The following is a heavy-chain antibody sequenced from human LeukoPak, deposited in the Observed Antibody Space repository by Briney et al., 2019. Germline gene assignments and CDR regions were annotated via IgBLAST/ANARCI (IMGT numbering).Heavy chain of an antibody. CDR1: GGSISSYY. D-gene: IGHD2-2*02. J-gene: IGHJ6*01. CDR3: ARDGDIVVVPAAISGMYYYCGMDV. CDR2: IYTGGST. V-gene: IGHV4-4*07. Sequence: SETLSLTCTVSGGSISSYYWSWIRQPAGKGLEWMGRIYTGGSTNYNPSLKSRVTMSVDTSKNQYSLKLCYEPAADTAVYYCARDGDIVVVPAAISGMYYYCGMDVWGQGTTVSVS.